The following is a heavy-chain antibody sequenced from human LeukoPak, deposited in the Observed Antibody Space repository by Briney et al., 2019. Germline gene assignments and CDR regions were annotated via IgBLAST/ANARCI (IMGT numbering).Heavy chain of an antibody. D-gene: IGHD5-24*01. Sequence: PGGSLRLSCAASGFTFSSYAMTWVRQAPGKGLEWVSAITGSGGSTYYADSVKGRFTISRDNSKNTLYLQMNSLRAKDTAVYYCAKDPEMATVIFDYWGQGALVTVSS. V-gene: IGHV3-23*01. CDR1: GFTFSSYA. CDR2: ITGSGGST. CDR3: AKDPEMATVIFDY. J-gene: IGHJ4*02.